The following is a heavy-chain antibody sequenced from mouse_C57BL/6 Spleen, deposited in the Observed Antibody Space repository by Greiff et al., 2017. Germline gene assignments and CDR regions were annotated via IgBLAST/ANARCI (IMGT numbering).Heavy chain of an antibody. CDR2: ISYDGSN. Sequence: VQLKESGPGLVKPSQSLSLTCSVTGYSITSGYYWNWIRQFPGNKLEWMGYISYDGSNNYNPSLKNRISITRDTSKNQFFLKLNSVTTEDTATYYCAREVPNYYGSMYYAMDYWGQGTSVTVSS. V-gene: IGHV3-6*01. CDR3: AREVPNYYGSMYYAMDY. D-gene: IGHD1-1*01. CDR1: GYSITSGYY. J-gene: IGHJ4*01.